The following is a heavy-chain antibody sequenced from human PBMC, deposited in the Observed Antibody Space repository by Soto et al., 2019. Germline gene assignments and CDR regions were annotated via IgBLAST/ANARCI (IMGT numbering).Heavy chain of an antibody. CDR1: GFAVNSDY. J-gene: IGHJ4*02. CDR3: VRTSSY. CDR2: LFGGGAT. V-gene: IGHV3-53*01. Sequence: VGSLRLSCAASGFAVNSDYMSWVRQAPGKGLEWVSVLFGGGATHYSDSVEGRFTISRDNSKNTLFLQMNSLRAEDTAVYYCVRTSSYWGQGTRVTVSS. D-gene: IGHD2-2*01.